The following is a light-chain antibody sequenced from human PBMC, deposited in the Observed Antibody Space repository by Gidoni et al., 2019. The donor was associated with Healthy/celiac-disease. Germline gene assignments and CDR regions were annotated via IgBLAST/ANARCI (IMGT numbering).Light chain of an antibody. CDR1: KLGDKY. CDR3: QAWDSSTASYV. J-gene: IGLJ1*01. Sequence: SYELPQPPSVSVSPGQTASITCSGDKLGDKYACWYQQQPGQSPVLVIYQDSKRPSGIPERFSGSNSGNTATLTISGTQAMDEADYYCQAWDSSTASYVFGTGTKVTVL. V-gene: IGLV3-1*01. CDR2: QDS.